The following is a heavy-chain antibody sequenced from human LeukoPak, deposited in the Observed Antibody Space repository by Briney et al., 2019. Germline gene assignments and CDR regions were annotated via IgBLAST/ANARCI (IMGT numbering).Heavy chain of an antibody. CDR3: GVVATLPYYFDY. V-gene: IGHV4-34*01. CDR2: INHSGST. J-gene: IGHJ4*02. CDR1: GGSFSGYY. Sequence: SETLSLTCAVYGGSFSGYYWSWIRQPPGKGLEWIGEINHSGSTNYNPSLKSRVTISVDTFKNQFSLKLSSVTAADTAVYYCGVVATLPYYFDYWGQGTLVTVSS. D-gene: IGHD5-12*01.